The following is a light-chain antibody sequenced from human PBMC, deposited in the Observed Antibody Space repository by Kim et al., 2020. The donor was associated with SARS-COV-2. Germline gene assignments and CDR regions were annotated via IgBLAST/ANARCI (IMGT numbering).Light chain of an antibody. CDR3: AAWDDSVSGPGVV. J-gene: IGLJ2*01. CDR1: TSNHGGNT. V-gene: IGLV1-44*01. CDR2: SNF. Sequence: VTISCSGSTSNHGGNTVNWYQQVPGTAPKLLIYSNFQRPSGVPDRFSGSKSGTSASLGISGLQSEDEADYYCAAWDDSVSGPGVVFGGGTQLTVL.